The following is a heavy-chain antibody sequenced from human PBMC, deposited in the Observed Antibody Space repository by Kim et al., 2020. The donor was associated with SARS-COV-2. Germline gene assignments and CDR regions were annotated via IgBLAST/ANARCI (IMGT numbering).Heavy chain of an antibody. Sequence: ASVKVSCKASGYTFTSYGISWVRQAPGQGLEWMGWISAYNGNTNYAQKLQGRVTMTTDTSTSTAYMELRSLRSDDTAVYYCARASGGNDYGDYDMLYYYGMDVWGQGTTVTVSS. V-gene: IGHV1-18*04. D-gene: IGHD4-17*01. CDR3: ARASGGNDYGDYDMLYYYGMDV. CDR2: ISAYNGNT. J-gene: IGHJ6*02. CDR1: GYTFTSYG.